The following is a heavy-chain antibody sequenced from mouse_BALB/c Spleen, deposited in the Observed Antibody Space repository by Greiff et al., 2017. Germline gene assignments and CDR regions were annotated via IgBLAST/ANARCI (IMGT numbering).Heavy chain of an antibody. D-gene: IGHD2-3*01. CDR2: INPSTGYT. V-gene: IGHV1-7*01. J-gene: IGHJ3*01. CDR3: ATYDGYYGAWFAY. Sequence: VKLVESGAELAKPGASVKMSCKASGYTFTSYWMHWVKQRPGQGLEWIGYINPSTGYTEYNQKFKDKATLTADKSSSTAYMQLSSLTSEDSAVYYCATYDGYYGAWFAYWGQGTLVTVSA. CDR1: GYTFTSYW.